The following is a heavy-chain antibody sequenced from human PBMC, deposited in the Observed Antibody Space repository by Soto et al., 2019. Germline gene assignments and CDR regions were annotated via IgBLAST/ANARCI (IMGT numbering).Heavy chain of an antibody. CDR1: GDSVSSTSSI. D-gene: IGHD1-1*01. J-gene: IGHJ4*02. V-gene: IGHV6-1*01. CDR3: ARDLHGTYYYDS. Sequence: QLQLQESGPGLVKPSQTLSLTCDISGDSVSSTSSIWNWIRQSPSRGLEWLGRTYYRSKWHTDYAVSVRCRITINPDTPKNQFFLQLSSVTPDDTAVYFCARDLHGTYYYDSWGQGTLVTVSS. CDR2: TYYRSKWHT.